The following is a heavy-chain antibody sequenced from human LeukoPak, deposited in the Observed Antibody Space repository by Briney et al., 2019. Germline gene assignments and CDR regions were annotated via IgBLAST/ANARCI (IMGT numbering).Heavy chain of an antibody. CDR1: GFTFSSYG. J-gene: IGHJ4*02. CDR3: ARDPARGDTAMVMDFDY. CDR2: ISYDGSNK. D-gene: IGHD5-18*01. V-gene: IGHV3-30*03. Sequence: AGGSLRLSCAASGFTFSSYGMHWVRQAPGKGLKWVAVISYDGSNKYYADSVKGRFTISRDNSKNTLYLQMNSLRAEDTAVYYCARDPARGDTAMVMDFDYWGQGTLVTVSS.